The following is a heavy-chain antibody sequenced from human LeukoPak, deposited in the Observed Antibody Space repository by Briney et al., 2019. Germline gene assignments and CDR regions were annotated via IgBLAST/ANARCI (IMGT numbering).Heavy chain of an antibody. Sequence: SETLSLTCTVSGGSISSYYWSWIRQPPGKGLEWIGYIYYSGSTNYNPSLKSRVTISVDTSKNQFSLKLSSVTAADRAVYYCARGQWRELNNWFDPWGQGTLVTVSS. CDR1: GGSISSYY. CDR3: ARGQWRELNNWFDP. J-gene: IGHJ5*02. V-gene: IGHV4-59*01. D-gene: IGHD3-10*01. CDR2: IYYSGST.